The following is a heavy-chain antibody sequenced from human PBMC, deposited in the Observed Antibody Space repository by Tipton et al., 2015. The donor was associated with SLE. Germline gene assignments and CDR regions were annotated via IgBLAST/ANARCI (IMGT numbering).Heavy chain of an antibody. CDR3: ARDRGAAAGTGWFDP. Sequence: TLSLTCTVSGGSISSYYWSWIRQPPGKGLEWIGYIYYSGSTNYNPSLKSRVTISVDTSKNQFSLKLSSVTAADTAVYYCARDRGAAAGTGWFDPWGQGTLVTVSS. CDR1: GGSISSYY. V-gene: IGHV4-59*12. CDR2: IYYSGST. J-gene: IGHJ5*02. D-gene: IGHD6-13*01.